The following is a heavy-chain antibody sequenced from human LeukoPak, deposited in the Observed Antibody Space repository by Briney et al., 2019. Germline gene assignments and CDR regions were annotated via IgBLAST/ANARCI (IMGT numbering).Heavy chain of an antibody. CDR1: GFTFSSLW. Sequence: GGSLRLSCAASGFTFSSLWMSWVRQAPGKGLEWVANTKLDGTAEYYADSVRGRFTTSRDNANNFLYLQMNSLRGEDTAVYYCARDGGLHTNFDYWGQGTLVTVSS. V-gene: IGHV3-7*01. J-gene: IGHJ4*02. CDR3: ARDGGLHTNFDY. D-gene: IGHD2-15*01. CDR2: TKLDGTAE.